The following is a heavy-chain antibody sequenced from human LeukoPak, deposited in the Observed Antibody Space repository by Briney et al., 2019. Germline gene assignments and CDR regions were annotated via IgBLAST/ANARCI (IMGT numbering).Heavy chain of an antibody. V-gene: IGHV3-73*01. CDR2: IRSKANCYAT. D-gene: IGHD1-14*01. CDR3: TRRGSYYGMDV. CDR1: GFTFSGSA. Sequence: GGSLKLSCAASGFTFSGSAMHWVRQASGKGLEGVGRIRSKANCYATAYAASVKGRFTISRDDSKNTAYLQMNSLKTEDTAVYYCTRRGSYYGMDVWGQGTTVTVSS. J-gene: IGHJ6*02.